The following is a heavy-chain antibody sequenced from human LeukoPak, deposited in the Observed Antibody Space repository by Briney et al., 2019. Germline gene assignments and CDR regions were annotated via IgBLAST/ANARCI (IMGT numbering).Heavy chain of an antibody. J-gene: IGHJ4*02. D-gene: IGHD6-19*01. CDR1: GFTVSSNY. Sequence: GGSLRLSCAASGFTVSSNYMSWVRQAPGKGLEWVSVIYSGGSTYYADSVKGRFTISRDNSKNTLYLQMNSLRPEDTAVYYCARDDGAVVGIYFDYWGQGTLVTVSS. CDR3: ARDDGAVVGIYFDY. V-gene: IGHV3-66*02. CDR2: IYSGGST.